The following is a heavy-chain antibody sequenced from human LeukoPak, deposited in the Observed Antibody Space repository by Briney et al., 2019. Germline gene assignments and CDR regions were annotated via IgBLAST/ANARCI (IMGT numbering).Heavy chain of an antibody. CDR1: GFTFSSYG. CDR3: AANPSSSWYGYYYMDV. Sequence: GGSLRLSCAASGFTFSSYGMRWVRQAPGKGLEWVAFIRYDGSNKYYADSVKGRFTISRDNSKNTLYLQMNSLRAEDTAVYYCAANPSSSWYGYYYMDVWGKGTTVTVSS. J-gene: IGHJ6*03. D-gene: IGHD6-13*01. V-gene: IGHV3-30*02. CDR2: IRYDGSNK.